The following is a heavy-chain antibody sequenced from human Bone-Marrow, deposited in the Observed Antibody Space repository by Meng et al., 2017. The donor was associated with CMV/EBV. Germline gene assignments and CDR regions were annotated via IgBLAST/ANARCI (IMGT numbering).Heavy chain of an antibody. CDR2: TRHGESTA. CDR1: GFTFSSYV. V-gene: IGHV3-30*02. D-gene: IGHD1-26*01. J-gene: IGHJ4*02. Sequence: GESLKISCAASGFTFSSYVMHWVRQAPGKGLEWVTFTRHGESTAFYADSVKGRFTISRDNSKHTLYLQMMSLRGKETAVYYCARRRGIYSSDYWGQGTLVTVSS. CDR3: ARRRGIYSSDY.